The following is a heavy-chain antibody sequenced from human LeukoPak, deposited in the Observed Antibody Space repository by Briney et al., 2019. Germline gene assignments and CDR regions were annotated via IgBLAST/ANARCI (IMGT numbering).Heavy chain of an antibody. CDR2: ISAYNGNT. CDR3: ARSIRGTQVGATTLDY. CDR1: GYTFTSYG. J-gene: IGHJ4*02. Sequence: ASVKVSCMASGYTFTSYGISWVRQAPGRGLEWMGWISAYNGNTNYAQKLQGRVTMTTDTSTSTAYMELRSLRSDDTAVYYCARSIRGTQVGATTLDYWGQGTLVTVSS. D-gene: IGHD1-26*01. V-gene: IGHV1-18*01.